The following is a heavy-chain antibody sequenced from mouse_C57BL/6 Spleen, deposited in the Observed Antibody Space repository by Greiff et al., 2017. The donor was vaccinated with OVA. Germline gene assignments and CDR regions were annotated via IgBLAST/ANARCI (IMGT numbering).Heavy chain of an antibody. J-gene: IGHJ3*01. CDR3: TREYYGWRFAY. CDR2: ISSGGDYI. Sequence: EVMLVESGAGLVKPGGSLKLSCAASGFTFSSYAMSWVRQTPEKRLEWVAYISSGGDYIYYADTVKGRFTISRDNARNTLYLQMSSLKSEDTAMYYCTREYYGWRFAYWGQGTLVTVSA. V-gene: IGHV5-9-1*02. D-gene: IGHD1-1*01. CDR1: GFTFSSYA.